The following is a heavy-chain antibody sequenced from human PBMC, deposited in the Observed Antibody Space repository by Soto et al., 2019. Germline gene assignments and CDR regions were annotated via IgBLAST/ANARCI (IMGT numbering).Heavy chain of an antibody. V-gene: IGHV4-34*01. CDR3: ARGGPVSSSWYSY. Sequence: SETLSLTCAVYGGSFSGYYWSWIRQPPGKGLEWIGEINHSGSTNYNPSLKSRVTISVDTSKNQFSLKLSSVTAADTAVYYCARGGPVSSSWYSYWGQGTLVTVSS. CDR1: GGSFSGYY. J-gene: IGHJ4*02. CDR2: INHSGST. D-gene: IGHD6-13*01.